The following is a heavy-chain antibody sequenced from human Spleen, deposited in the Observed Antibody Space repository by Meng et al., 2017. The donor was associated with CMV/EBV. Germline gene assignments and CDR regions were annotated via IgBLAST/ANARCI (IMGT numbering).Heavy chain of an antibody. Sequence: SETLSLTCTVSGVSISNFYWGWIRQPPGGGLEWLGNIYSSGSTNYNPSLKSRVTMSVDTSRSQFSLKLSSVTAADTAVYYCARDRGYYYGSGKFYYYYYGMDVWGQGTTVTVSS. CDR1: GVSISNFY. CDR2: IYSSGST. CDR3: ARDRGYYYGSGKFYYYYYGMDV. J-gene: IGHJ6*02. D-gene: IGHD3-10*01. V-gene: IGHV4-59*01.